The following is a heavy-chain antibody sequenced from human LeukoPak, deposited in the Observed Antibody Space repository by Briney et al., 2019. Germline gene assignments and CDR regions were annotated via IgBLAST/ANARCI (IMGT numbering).Heavy chain of an antibody. J-gene: IGHJ5*02. Sequence: PSETLSLTCTVSGGAINSYHWTWIRQPPGKGLEWIASIYYIGSPKYNPSLESRVTISVDTSKNQFSLKLSSVTAADTAVYYCARRATGNWFDPWGQGTLVTVSS. V-gene: IGHV4-59*01. CDR3: ARRATGNWFDP. D-gene: IGHD5-12*01. CDR2: IYYIGSP. CDR1: GGAINSYH.